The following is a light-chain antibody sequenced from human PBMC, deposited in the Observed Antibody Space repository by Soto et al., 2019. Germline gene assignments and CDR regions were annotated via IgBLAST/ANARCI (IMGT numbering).Light chain of an antibody. J-gene: IGKJ2*01. CDR1: QSVSSY. CDR3: QQRRNWPART. V-gene: IGKV3-11*01. CDR2: DAS. Sequence: EIVLTQSPATLSLSPGERATLSCRASQSVSSYLAWYQQKPGQAPRLLICDASNRATGIPARFSGSGSGTAYALTISSLGPEDFAVYYYQQRRNWPARTFGQGTKLEIK.